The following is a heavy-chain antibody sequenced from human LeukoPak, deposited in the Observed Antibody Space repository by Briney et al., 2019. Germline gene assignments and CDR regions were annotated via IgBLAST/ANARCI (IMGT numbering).Heavy chain of an antibody. J-gene: IGHJ6*02. CDR1: GFTFSSYA. V-gene: IGHV3-23*01. Sequence: GGSLRLSCAASGFTFSSYAMSWVRQAPGKGLEWVSAISGSGGSTYYADSVKGRFTISRDNSKNTLYLQMNSLRAEDTAVYYCARRVVTAFYYYYGMDVWGQGTTVTVSS. CDR3: ARRVVTAFYYYYGMDV. D-gene: IGHD2-21*02. CDR2: ISGSGGST.